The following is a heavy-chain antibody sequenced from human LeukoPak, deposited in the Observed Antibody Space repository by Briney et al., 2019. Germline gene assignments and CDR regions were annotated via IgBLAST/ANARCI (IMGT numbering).Heavy chain of an antibody. Sequence: GGSLRLSCAASGFTFSTYAMHWVRQAPGKGLEWVAAISYDGPNKRYADSVKGRFTISRDNSKNTLYLQMNGLRAEDTAVYYCARGVRIAVAGYIDYWGQGTLATVSS. D-gene: IGHD6-19*01. CDR1: GFTFSTYA. J-gene: IGHJ4*02. V-gene: IGHV3-30*04. CDR2: ISYDGPNK. CDR3: ARGVRIAVAGYIDY.